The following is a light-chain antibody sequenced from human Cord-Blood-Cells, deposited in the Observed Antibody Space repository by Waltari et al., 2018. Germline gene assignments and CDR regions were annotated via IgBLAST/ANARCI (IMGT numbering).Light chain of an antibody. CDR3: QSYDSSNWV. J-gene: IGLJ3*02. CDR2: EDN. CDR1: RCSIASNS. V-gene: IGLV6-57*01. Sequence: NFMLTQPHSVSESPGKTVTISCTRSRCSIASNSGQWYQQRPGSSPTTVIYEDNQRPSGVPDRFSGSIDSSSNSASLTISGLKTEDEADYYCQSYDSSNWVFGGGTKLTVL.